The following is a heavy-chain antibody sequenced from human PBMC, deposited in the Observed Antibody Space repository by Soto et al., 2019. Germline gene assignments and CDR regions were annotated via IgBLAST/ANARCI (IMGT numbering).Heavy chain of an antibody. CDR2: IWYDGSNK. V-gene: IGHV3-33*01. D-gene: IGHD4-17*01. J-gene: IGHJ5*02. CDR1: GFTFSTYG. Sequence: GGSLRLSCAASGFTFSTYGMHWVRQAPGKGLEWVAVIWYDGSNKYYADSVKGRFTISRDNSKNTLYLQMNSLRAEDTAVYYCARDPDYGDYVGWFDPCGQGTLVTVSS. CDR3: ARDPDYGDYVGWFDP.